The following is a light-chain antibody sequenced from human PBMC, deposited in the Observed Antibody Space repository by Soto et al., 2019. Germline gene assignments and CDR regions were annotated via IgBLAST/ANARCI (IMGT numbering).Light chain of an antibody. V-gene: IGKV1-5*01. Sequence: DIQMTQSPSTLSASVGDRVTITCRASETVTKWLAWYQQKPGKAPNLLIYDASRLQIGVPSRFSVSESGADFTLTSSSLQPDDFATYYCQQYSTYPYTFGQGTKLEIK. CDR3: QQYSTYPYT. CDR1: ETVTKW. J-gene: IGKJ2*01. CDR2: DAS.